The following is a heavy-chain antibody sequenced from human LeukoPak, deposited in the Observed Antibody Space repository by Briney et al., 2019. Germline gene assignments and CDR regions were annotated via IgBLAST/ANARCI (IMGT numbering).Heavy chain of an antibody. V-gene: IGHV3-15*01. Sequence: PGGSLRLSCAASGFTFSNAWMSWVRQAPGKGLEWVGRIKSKADGGTTDYAAPVKGRFTISRDDSKNTLYLQMNSLKTEDTAVYYCTTGYCSSTSCYGSAFDIWGQGTMVTVSS. CDR3: TTGYCSSTSCYGSAFDI. CDR1: GFTFSNAW. J-gene: IGHJ3*02. D-gene: IGHD2-2*01. CDR2: IKSKADGGTT.